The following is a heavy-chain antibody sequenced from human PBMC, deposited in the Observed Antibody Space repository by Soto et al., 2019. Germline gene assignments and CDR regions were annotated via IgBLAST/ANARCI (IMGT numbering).Heavy chain of an antibody. V-gene: IGHV4-34*11. D-gene: IGHD6-19*01. Sequence: QVQLQQWGAGLLKPSETLSLTCAVYGGSFSGYYWNWIRQPPGKGLEWIGYIHYTGRSNYNPSLKGRPTISVDTSKNQFSLKLTSVTAADTAVYYCARGREYSGGWYPPGDFDYWGQGTLVTVSS. J-gene: IGHJ4*02. CDR2: IHYTGRS. CDR1: GGSFSGYY. CDR3: ARGREYSGGWYPPGDFDY.